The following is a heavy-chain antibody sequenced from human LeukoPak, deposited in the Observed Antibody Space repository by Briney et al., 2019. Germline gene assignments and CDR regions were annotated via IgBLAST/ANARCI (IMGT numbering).Heavy chain of an antibody. CDR2: INHSGST. CDR3: ARAVAGIVVVVAAKETDNWFDP. V-gene: IGHV4-34*01. Sequence: SKTLSLTCAVYGGSFSGYYWSWIRQPPGKGLEWIGEINHSGSTNYNPSLKSRVTISVDTSKNQFSLKLSSVTAADTAVYYCARAVAGIVVVVAAKETDNWFDPWGQGTLVTVSS. CDR1: GGSFSGYY. D-gene: IGHD2-15*01. J-gene: IGHJ5*02.